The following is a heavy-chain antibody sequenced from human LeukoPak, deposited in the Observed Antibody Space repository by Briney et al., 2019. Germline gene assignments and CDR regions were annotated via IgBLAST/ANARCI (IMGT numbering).Heavy chain of an antibody. J-gene: IGHJ4*02. D-gene: IGHD6-13*01. CDR2: IYNSGST. Sequence: SETLSLTCTVSGGSVSSGSYYWSWIRQPPGKGLEWLGYIYNSGSTNYNPSLKSRVTISVDTSKNQFSLKLSSVTAADTAVYYCARSAADYFDYWGQGTLVTVSS. CDR1: GGSVSSGSYY. CDR3: ARSAADYFDY. V-gene: IGHV4-61*01.